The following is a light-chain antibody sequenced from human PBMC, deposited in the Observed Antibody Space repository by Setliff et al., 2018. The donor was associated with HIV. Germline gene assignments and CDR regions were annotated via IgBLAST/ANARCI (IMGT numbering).Light chain of an antibody. V-gene: IGKV3-20*01. CDR2: GAS. J-gene: IGKJ4*01. CDR1: QSVSSSY. Sequence: TLSLSPGERATLSCRASQSVSSSYLAWYQQKPGQAPRLLIYGASSRATGIPDRFSGSGSGTDFTLTISRLEPEDFAVYYCQQYGSMLTFGGGTKVDIK. CDR3: QQYGSMLT.